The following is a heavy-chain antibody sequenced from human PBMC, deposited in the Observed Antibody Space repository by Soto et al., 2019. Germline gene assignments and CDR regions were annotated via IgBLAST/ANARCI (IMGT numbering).Heavy chain of an antibody. CDR3: AITWSWYSGYDFVY. CDR2: IGYDGSNK. J-gene: IGHJ4*02. V-gene: IGHV3-33*01. CDR1: GFTFSSYG. D-gene: IGHD5-12*01. Sequence: QVQLVESGGGVVQPGRSLRLSCAASGFTFSSYGMQWVRQAPGKGLEWVAVIGYDGSNKYYADSVKGRFTIYRDNSKNTLYLQMNSLRAEDTAVYYCAITWSWYSGYDFVYWGQGTLINVSS.